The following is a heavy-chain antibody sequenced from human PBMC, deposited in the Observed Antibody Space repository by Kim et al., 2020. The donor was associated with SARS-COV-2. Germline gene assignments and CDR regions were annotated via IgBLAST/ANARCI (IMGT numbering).Heavy chain of an antibody. CDR2: IRPDGGVQ. V-gene: IGHV3-7*03. CDR1: GFIFSNYW. CDR3: VRLIDY. J-gene: IGHJ4*02. Sequence: WGSLRLSCAASGFIFSNYWMSWVRQAPGKGPECVANIRPDGGVQFYVDSVRGRFSISRDNAQNSLYLQMNSLRVEDTALYYCVRLIDYWGQGTLVSVSS.